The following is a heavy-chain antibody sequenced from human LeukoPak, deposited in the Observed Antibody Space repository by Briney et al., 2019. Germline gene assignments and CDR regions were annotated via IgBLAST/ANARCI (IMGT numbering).Heavy chain of an antibody. J-gene: IGHJ3*02. CDR1: GATCRDNY. D-gene: IGHD6-13*01. Sequence: GGPLTHPSAAAGATCRDNYKSWIREAPWKELEWVSYISSSSSYTNYADSVKGRFTISRDNAKNSLYLQMNSLRAEDTAVYYCARDQPRIAAVDDAFDIWGQGTMVTVSS. CDR2: ISSSSSYT. CDR3: ARDQPRIAAVDDAFDI. V-gene: IGHV3-11*05.